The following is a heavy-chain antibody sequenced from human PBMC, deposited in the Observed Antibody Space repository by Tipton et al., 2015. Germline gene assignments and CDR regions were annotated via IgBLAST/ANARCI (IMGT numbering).Heavy chain of an antibody. Sequence: GLVKPSGTLPLICAVSGGSIRSHNWWSWVRQPPGKGLEWIADIYHSGSTNYNPSLKSRVTLSLDKSKNQFSLKLSSVTAADTAVYYCARADAALDYWGQGTLVTVSS. CDR3: ARADAALDY. V-gene: IGHV4-4*02. J-gene: IGHJ4*02. CDR2: IYHSGST. CDR1: GGSIRSHNW. D-gene: IGHD6-25*01.